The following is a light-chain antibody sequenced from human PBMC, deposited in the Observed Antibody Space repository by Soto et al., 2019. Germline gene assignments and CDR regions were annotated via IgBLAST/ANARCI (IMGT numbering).Light chain of an antibody. V-gene: IGKV1-5*03. Sequence: IQMTQSPSTLSASVAYRVTLTCRASQSISSWLAWYQQKPGKAPKLLIYKASSLESGVPSRFSGSGSGTEFTLTISSLQPDDFATYYCQQYNSYWTFGQGTKVDI. CDR1: QSISSW. J-gene: IGKJ1*01. CDR3: QQYNSYWT. CDR2: KAS.